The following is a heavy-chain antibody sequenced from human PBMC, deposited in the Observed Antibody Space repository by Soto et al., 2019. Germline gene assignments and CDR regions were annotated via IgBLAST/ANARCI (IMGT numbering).Heavy chain of an antibody. D-gene: IGHD3-9*01. CDR3: AKGGFYYDILTGYSNPPYYFDY. V-gene: IGHV3-23*01. CDR2: ISGSGGST. CDR1: GFPFSSYA. Sequence: GGSLRLSCAASGFPFSSYAMSWVRQAPGKGLEWVSAISGSGGSTYYADSVKGRFTISRDNSKNTLYLQMNSLRAEDTAVYYCAKGGFYYDILTGYSNPPYYFDYWGQGTLVTVSS. J-gene: IGHJ4*02.